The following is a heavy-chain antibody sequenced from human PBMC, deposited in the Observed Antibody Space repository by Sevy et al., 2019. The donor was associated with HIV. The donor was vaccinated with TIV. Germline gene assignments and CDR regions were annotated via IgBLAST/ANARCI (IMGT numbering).Heavy chain of an antibody. Sequence: SETLSLTCTVSGGSISSYYWSWIRQPAGKGLEWIGRIYTSGGTNYNPSLKSRVTMSVDTSKNKFSLKLSFVTAADTAVYYCAREPTGDNWFDRWGQGTLVTVSS. J-gene: IGHJ5*02. V-gene: IGHV4-4*07. CDR2: IYTSGGT. D-gene: IGHD7-27*01. CDR1: GGSISSYY. CDR3: AREPTGDNWFDR.